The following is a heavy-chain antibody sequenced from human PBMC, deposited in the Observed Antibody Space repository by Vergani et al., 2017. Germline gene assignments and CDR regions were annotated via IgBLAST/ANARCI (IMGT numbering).Heavy chain of an antibody. D-gene: IGHD5-24*01. CDR1: GGSISSGGYS. CDR3: AREGDGYPNRQLDY. J-gene: IGHJ4*02. Sequence: QLQLQESGSGLVKPSQTLSLTCAVSGGSISSGGYSWSWIRQPPGKGLEWIGYIYYSGSTNYNPSLKSRVTISVDTSKNQFSLKLSSVTAADTAVYYCAREGDGYPNRQLDYWGQGTLVTVSS. CDR2: IYYSGST. V-gene: IGHV4-30-2*01.